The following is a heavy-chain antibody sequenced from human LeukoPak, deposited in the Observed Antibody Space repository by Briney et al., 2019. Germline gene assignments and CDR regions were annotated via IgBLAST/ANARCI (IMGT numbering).Heavy chain of an antibody. D-gene: IGHD3-22*01. CDR3: ARVVVGGFFPTNNYYFDY. CDR1: GGSISSYY. CDR2: IYYSGST. V-gene: IGHV4-59*01. J-gene: IGHJ4*02. Sequence: SETLSLTCTVSGGSISSYYWSWIRQPPGKGLEWIGYIYYSGSTNYNPSLKSRVTISVDTSKNQFSLKLSSVTAADTAVYYCARVVVGGFFPTNNYYFDYWGQGTLVTVSS.